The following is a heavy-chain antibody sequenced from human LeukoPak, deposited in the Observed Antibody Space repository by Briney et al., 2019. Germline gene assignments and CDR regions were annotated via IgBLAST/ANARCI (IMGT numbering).Heavy chain of an antibody. CDR2: IYSSGST. V-gene: IGHV4-39*07. J-gene: IGHJ3*02. CDR3: ARVSGITMIVVVQSDGFDI. CDR1: GASINSGRNY. D-gene: IGHD3-22*01. Sequence: KTSETLSLTCRLSGASINSGRNYWGWIRQPPGKTLEWIGSIYSSGSTYYNPSLKSRVIIMIDTPKNHFSLTLSSVTAAVTAVCYCARVSGITMIVVVQSDGFDIWGQGTMVSVSS.